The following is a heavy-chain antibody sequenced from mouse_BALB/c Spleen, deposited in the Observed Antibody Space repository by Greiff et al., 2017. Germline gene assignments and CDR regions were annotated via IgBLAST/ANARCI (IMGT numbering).Heavy chain of an antibody. D-gene: IGHD2-14*01. CDR2: ISSGGST. Sequence: EVKVVESGGGLVKPGGSLKLSCAASGFTFSSYAMSWVRQTPEKRLEWVASISSGGSTYYPDSVKGRFTISRDNARNILYLQMSSLRSEDTAMYYGARGYYRYEAWFAYWGQGTLVTVSA. CDR3: ARGYYRYEAWFAY. J-gene: IGHJ3*01. V-gene: IGHV5-6-5*01. CDR1: GFTFSSYA.